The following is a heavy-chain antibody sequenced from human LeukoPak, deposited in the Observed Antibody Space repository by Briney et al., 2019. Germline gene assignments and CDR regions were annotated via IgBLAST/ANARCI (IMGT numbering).Heavy chain of an antibody. V-gene: IGHV5-51*01. CDR3: AGAAAGTAIDS. Sequence: GASLKISCKGSGYRFSTYWIAWVRQMPGKGLEWMGIIYPGDSDIRYSPSFQGQFTISADKSISTAYLQWSSLKASDTALYYCAGAAAGTAIDSWGQGTLVTVSS. J-gene: IGHJ4*02. D-gene: IGHD6-13*01. CDR1: GYRFSTYW. CDR2: IYPGDSDI.